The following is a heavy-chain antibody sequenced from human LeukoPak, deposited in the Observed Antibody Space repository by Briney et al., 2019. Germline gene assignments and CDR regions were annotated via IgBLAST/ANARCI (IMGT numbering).Heavy chain of an antibody. J-gene: IGHJ3*02. CDR2: MYSGGSR. V-gene: IGHV3-53*01. CDR1: GFTVSSNY. D-gene: IGHD2-21*01. Sequence: GGSLRLSCAASGFTVSSNYMSWVRQVPGKGLEWVSVMYSGGSRYYADSVKGRFTISRDSSRNTVYLQMNSLRAEDTAVYFCARAIQQTTILWWWYAFDIWGQGTMVTVSS. CDR3: ARAIQQTTILWWWYAFDI.